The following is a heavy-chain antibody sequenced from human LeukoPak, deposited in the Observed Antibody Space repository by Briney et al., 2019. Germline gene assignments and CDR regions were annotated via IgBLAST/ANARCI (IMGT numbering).Heavy chain of an antibody. V-gene: IGHV4-38-2*02. CDR3: AREGRGPHFDY. J-gene: IGHJ4*02. CDR1: GYSISSGYY. Sequence: SETLSLTCTVSGYSISSGYYWGWIRQPPGKGLEWIGSIYHSGSTYYNPSLKSRVTISVDTSKNQFSLKLSSVTAADTAVYYCAREGRGPHFDYWGQGTLVTVSS. CDR2: IYHSGST.